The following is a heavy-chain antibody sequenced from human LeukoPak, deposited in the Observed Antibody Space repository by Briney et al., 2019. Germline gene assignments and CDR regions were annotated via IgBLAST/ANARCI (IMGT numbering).Heavy chain of an antibody. J-gene: IGHJ4*02. CDR1: GGSIDSTNW. D-gene: IGHD3-16*02. CDR3: ARSHDHLWGNYPDY. V-gene: IGHV4/OR15-8*01. Sequence: SETLSLTCDVSGGSIDSTNWWNWVRQPPGKGLEWIGEIHHDGRINYNPSLKSRVTLSVDKSKNQFSLRLNSVSAADTAMYYCARSHDHLWGNYPDYWGQGTLVTVSS. CDR2: IHHDGRI.